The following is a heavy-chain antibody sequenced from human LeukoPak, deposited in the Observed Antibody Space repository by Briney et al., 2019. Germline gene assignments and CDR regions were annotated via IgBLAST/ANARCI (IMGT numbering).Heavy chain of an antibody. CDR2: INPNSGGT. D-gene: IGHD6-13*01. Sequence: ASVKVSCKASGYTFTGYYMHWVRQAPGQGLEWMGWINPNSGGTNYAQKFQGRVTMARDTSISTAYMELSRLRSDDTAVYYCASRGSSSSWAYYYGTDVWGQGTTVTVSS. V-gene: IGHV1-2*02. J-gene: IGHJ6*02. CDR3: ASRGSSSSWAYYYGTDV. CDR1: GYTFTGYY.